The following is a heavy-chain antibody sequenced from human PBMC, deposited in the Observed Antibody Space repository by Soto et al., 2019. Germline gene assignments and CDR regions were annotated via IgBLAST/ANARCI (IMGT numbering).Heavy chain of an antibody. CDR1: GFIFRSYG. V-gene: IGHV3-30*18. D-gene: IGHD6-19*01. CDR2: ISHDGSNA. J-gene: IGHJ4*02. CDR3: AKQGIEVAGTDYFDY. Sequence: QVHLVESGGGVVQPGKSLRLSCAASGFIFRSYGVHWVRQAPGKGLEWVALISHDGSNAYYADAVNGRFTISRDNAKNTVYLQVNSLRAEDTAVYYCAKQGIEVAGTDYFDYWGQGALVTVAS.